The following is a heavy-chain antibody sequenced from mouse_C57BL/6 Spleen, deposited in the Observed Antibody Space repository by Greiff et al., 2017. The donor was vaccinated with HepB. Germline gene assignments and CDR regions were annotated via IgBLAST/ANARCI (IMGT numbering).Heavy chain of an antibody. Sequence: QVQLQQSGAELAKPGASVKLSCKASGYTFTSYWMHWVKQRPGQGLEWIGYINPSSGYTKYNQKFKDKATLTSDKSSSTAYMQLSSLTYEDSAVYYCARPDSSFYYAMDYWGQGTSVTVSS. CDR2: INPSSGYT. CDR3: ARPDSSFYYAMDY. CDR1: GYTFTSYW. V-gene: IGHV1-7*01. J-gene: IGHJ4*01.